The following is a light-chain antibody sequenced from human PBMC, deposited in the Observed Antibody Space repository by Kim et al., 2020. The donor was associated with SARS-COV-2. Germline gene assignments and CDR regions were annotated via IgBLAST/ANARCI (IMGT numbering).Light chain of an antibody. Sequence: ASVGDRVNVTCRASESISSWLGWYQQKPGKAPKVLIYKVSTLQTGVTSRFSGSGSGTEFTLTISCLQPDDFATYYCQQYDTYSYTFGQGTKLEIK. J-gene: IGKJ2*01. CDR3: QQYDTYSYT. CDR1: ESISSW. V-gene: IGKV1-5*03. CDR2: KVS.